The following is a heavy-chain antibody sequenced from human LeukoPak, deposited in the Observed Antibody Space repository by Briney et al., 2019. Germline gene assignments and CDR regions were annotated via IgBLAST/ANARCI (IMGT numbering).Heavy chain of an antibody. D-gene: IGHD3-3*01. CDR3: ARYSDYDFWSGYLSYYYYGMDV. J-gene: IGHJ6*02. Sequence: ASVKVSCKASGYTFTSYGISWVRQVPGQGLEWMGWISAYNGNTNYAQKLQGRVTMTTGTSTSTAYMELRSLRSDDTAVYYCARYSDYDFWSGYLSYYYYGMDVWGQGTTVTVSS. V-gene: IGHV1-18*01. CDR1: GYTFTSYG. CDR2: ISAYNGNT.